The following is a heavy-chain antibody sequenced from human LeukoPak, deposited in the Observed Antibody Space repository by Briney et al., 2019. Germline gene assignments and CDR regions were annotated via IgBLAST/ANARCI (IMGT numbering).Heavy chain of an antibody. CDR2: INAGNGNT. V-gene: IGHV1-3*01. Sequence: ASVKVSCKASGFTFTDYGIQWVRQAPGQGLEWMGWINAGNGNTKYLEKLQGRVTISRDTTANTAYMELSSLSSEDTAVYYCARKHDFWSNFFFDYWGQGTLVTVSS. CDR1: GFTFTDYG. CDR3: ARKHDFWSNFFFDY. D-gene: IGHD3-3*01. J-gene: IGHJ4*02.